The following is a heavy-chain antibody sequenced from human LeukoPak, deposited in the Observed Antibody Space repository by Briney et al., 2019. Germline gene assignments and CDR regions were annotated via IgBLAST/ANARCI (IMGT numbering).Heavy chain of an antibody. D-gene: IGHD3-22*01. CDR1: GYTFTGYY. J-gene: IGHJ4*02. CDR3: AREAGNYYYDSSGYFAPDY. V-gene: IGHV1-2*02. CDR2: INPDSGGT. Sequence: ASVKVSCKASGYTFTGYYMHWVRQAPGQGLEWMGWINPDSGGTNYAQKFQGRVTMTRDTSISTAYMELSRLRSDDTAVCYCAREAGNYYYDSSGYFAPDYWGQGTLVTVSS.